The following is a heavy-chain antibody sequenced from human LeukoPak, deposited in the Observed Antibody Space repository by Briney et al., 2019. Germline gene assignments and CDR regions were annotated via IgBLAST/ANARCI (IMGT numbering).Heavy chain of an antibody. D-gene: IGHD6-13*01. Sequence: PGGSLRLSCTASGFTFSTYAMHWVRQAPGKGLEWVALLSPDVDNNYYPDSVKGRFTISRDNSRNTLYLQMNSLRVEDTAVYYCARGGSSSWYPVEGYWGQGTLVTVSS. CDR1: GFTFSTYA. J-gene: IGHJ4*02. CDR3: ARGGSSSWYPVEGY. V-gene: IGHV3-30-3*01. CDR2: LSPDVDNN.